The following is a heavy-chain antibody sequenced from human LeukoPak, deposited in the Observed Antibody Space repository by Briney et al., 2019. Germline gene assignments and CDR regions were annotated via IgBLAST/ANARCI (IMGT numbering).Heavy chain of an antibody. D-gene: IGHD5-24*01. V-gene: IGHV4-59*01. J-gene: IGHJ4*02. CDR1: GGSISSYY. CDR2: IYYSGST. Sequence: ASETLSLTCTVSGGSISSYYWSWIRQPPGKGLEWIGYIYYSGSTNYNPSLKSRVTISVDTSKNQFSLKLSSVTAADTAVYYCARALGDGYNAKTLDYWGQGALVTVSS. CDR3: ARALGDGYNAKTLDY.